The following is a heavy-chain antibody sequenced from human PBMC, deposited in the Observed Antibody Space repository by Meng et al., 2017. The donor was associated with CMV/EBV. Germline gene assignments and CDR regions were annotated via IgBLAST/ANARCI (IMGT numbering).Heavy chain of an antibody. CDR1: GFTFSSYA. CDR2: ISSSGSTI. D-gene: IGHD5-12*01. J-gene: IGHJ4*02. CDR3: ARGRRGYSGYDFYDY. Sequence: GGSLRLSCAASGFTFSSYAMHWVRQAPGKGLEWVSYISSSGSTIYYADSVKGRFTISRDNAKNSLYLQMNSLRAEDTAVYYCARGRRGYSGYDFYDYWGQGTLVTVSS. V-gene: IGHV3-48*04.